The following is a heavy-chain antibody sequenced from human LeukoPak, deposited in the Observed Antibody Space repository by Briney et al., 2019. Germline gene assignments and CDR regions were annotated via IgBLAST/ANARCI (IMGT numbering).Heavy chain of an antibody. Sequence: SETLSLTCTVSGGSISSYYWSWIRQPPGKGLAWVGYIYYSGSTNYNPSLKSRVTISVDTSKNQFSLKLSSVTAADTAVYYCARNYGSGSYGLDYWGQGTLVTVSS. CDR1: GGSISSYY. D-gene: IGHD3-10*01. J-gene: IGHJ4*02. V-gene: IGHV4-59*01. CDR2: IYYSGST. CDR3: ARNYGSGSYGLDY.